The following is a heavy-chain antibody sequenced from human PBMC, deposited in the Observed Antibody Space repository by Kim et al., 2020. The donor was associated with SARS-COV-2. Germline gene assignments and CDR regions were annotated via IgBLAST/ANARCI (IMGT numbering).Heavy chain of an antibody. CDR3: ARLVIAARPGWFDP. V-gene: IGHV5-51*01. Sequence: PSFQGRVTISADKSISTASLQWSSLKASDTAMYYCARLVIAARPGWFDPWGQGTLVTVSS. D-gene: IGHD6-6*01. J-gene: IGHJ5*02.